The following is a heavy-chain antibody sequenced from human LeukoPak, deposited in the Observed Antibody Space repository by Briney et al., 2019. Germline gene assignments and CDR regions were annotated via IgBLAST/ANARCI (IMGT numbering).Heavy chain of an antibody. J-gene: IGHJ4*02. CDR1: GYTFTGYY. CDR2: INPNSGGI. CDR3: ARAIPSIAVAGFDY. D-gene: IGHD6-19*01. V-gene: IGHV1-2*02. Sequence: ASVTVSCKASGYTFTGYYMHWVRQAPGQGLEWMGWINPNSGGINYAQKFQGRVTMTSDTSISTAYMELSRLRSDATAVYYCARAIPSIAVAGFDYWGQGTLVTVSS.